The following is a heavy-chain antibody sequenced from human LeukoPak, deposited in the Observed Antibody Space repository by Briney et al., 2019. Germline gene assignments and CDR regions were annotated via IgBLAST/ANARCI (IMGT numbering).Heavy chain of an antibody. CDR3: ARADYYRFDY. CDR1: GFTFTSYS. CDR2: ITSSGNHI. Sequence: NPGGSLRLSCAASGFTFTSYSLNWVRQAPGKGLEWVTYITSSGNHIYYADSVKGRFTISRDNAKNSLYLQMNSLRAEDTAVYYCARADYYRFDYWGQGTLVTVSS. J-gene: IGHJ4*02. V-gene: IGHV3-21*05. D-gene: IGHD3-22*01.